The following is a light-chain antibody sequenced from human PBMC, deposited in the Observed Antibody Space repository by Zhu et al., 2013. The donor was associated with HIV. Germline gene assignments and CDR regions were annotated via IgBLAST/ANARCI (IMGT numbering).Light chain of an antibody. CDR1: QGISSY. CDR3: QQSYSTPLT. V-gene: IGKV1-39*01. CDR2: AAS. J-gene: IGKJ4*01. Sequence: IQLTQSPSSLSASVGDRVTITCRASQGISSYLAWYQQKPGKAPKLLISAASSLQSGVPSRFSGSGSGTDFTLTISNLQPEDFATYYCQQSYSTPLTFGGGTQVEIK.